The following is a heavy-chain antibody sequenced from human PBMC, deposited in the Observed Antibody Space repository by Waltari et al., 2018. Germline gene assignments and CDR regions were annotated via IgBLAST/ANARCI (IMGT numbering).Heavy chain of an antibody. CDR2: IIPIFGTA. CDR3: ASQDYGDYPYYFDY. D-gene: IGHD4-17*01. J-gene: IGHJ4*02. Sequence: QVQLVQSGAEVKKPGSSVKVSCKASGGTFSSYAISWVRQAPGQGLEWMGGIIPIFGTANDAQKFQGRGTITADEATSTAYMELSSLRSEDTAVYYCASQDYGDYPYYFDYWGQGTLVTVSS. V-gene: IGHV1-69*13. CDR1: GGTFSSYA.